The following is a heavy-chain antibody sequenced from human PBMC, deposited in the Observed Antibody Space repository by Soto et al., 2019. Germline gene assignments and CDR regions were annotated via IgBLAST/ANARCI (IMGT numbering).Heavy chain of an antibody. CDR1: GFTFSNFD. V-gene: IGHV3-23*01. CDR3: GTPGGDGYNAAFDY. D-gene: IGHD5-12*01. CDR2: IRRSGANT. J-gene: IGHJ4*02. Sequence: EVQLLESGGTLVQPGGSLRLSCAASGFTFSNFDMTWVRQAPGKGLEWVSTIRRSGANTYYADSVRDRFTVSRDNSKSTMFLQMNSLRADDTAVYYCGTPGGDGYNAAFDYWGPGTQVTVSS.